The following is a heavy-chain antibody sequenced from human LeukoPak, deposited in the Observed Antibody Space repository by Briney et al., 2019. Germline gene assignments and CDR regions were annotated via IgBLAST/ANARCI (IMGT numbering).Heavy chain of an antibody. CDR2: INHSGST. Sequence: PSETLSLTCAVYGGSFSGYYWSWIRQPPGKGLEWIGEINHSGSTNYNPSLKSRVTISVDTSKNQFSLKLSSVTAADTAVYYCARGRGYFQHWGQGTLVTVSS. CDR1: GGSFSGYY. D-gene: IGHD3-10*01. V-gene: IGHV4-34*01. J-gene: IGHJ1*01. CDR3: ARGRGYFQH.